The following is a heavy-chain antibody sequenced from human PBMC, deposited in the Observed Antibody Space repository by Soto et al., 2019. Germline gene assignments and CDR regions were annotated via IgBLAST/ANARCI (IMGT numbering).Heavy chain of an antibody. CDR1: GFTFSSYS. CDR3: ARVKRFLEWLEATYYYYYGMDV. J-gene: IGHJ6*02. CDR2: ISSSSSTI. D-gene: IGHD3-3*01. V-gene: IGHV3-48*02. Sequence: VQLVESGGGLVQPGGSLRLSCAASGFTFSSYSMNWVRQAPGKGLEWVSYISSSSSTIYYADSVKGRFTISRDNAKNSLYLQMNSLRDEDTAVYYCARVKRFLEWLEATYYYYYGMDVWGQGTTVTVSS.